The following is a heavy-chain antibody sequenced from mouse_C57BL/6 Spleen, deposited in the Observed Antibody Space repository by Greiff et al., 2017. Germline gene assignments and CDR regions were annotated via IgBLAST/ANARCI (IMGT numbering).Heavy chain of an antibody. J-gene: IGHJ4*01. CDR2: ISSGSSTI. CDR3: ARSTGGNAMDY. V-gene: IGHV5-17*01. CDR1: GFTFSDYG. Sequence: EVQLVESGGGLVKPGGSLKLSCAASGFTFSDYGMHWVRQAPEKGLEWVAYISSGSSTIYYADTVKGRFTISRDNAKNTLFLQMTSLRSEDTAMYYCARSTGGNAMDYWGQGTSVTVSS.